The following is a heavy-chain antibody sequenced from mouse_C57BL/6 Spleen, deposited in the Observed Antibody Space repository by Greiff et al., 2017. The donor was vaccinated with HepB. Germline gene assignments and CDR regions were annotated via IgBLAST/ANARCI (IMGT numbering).Heavy chain of an antibody. Sequence: DVMLVESGGGLVKPGGSLKLSCAASGFTFSSYAMSWVRQTPEKRLEWVATISDGGSYTYYPDNVKGRFTISRDNAKNNLYLQMSHLKSEDTAMYYCAREEGNGAMDYWGQGTSVTVSS. CDR3: AREEGNGAMDY. J-gene: IGHJ4*01. CDR1: GFTFSSYA. V-gene: IGHV5-4*01. CDR2: ISDGGSYT. D-gene: IGHD2-1*01.